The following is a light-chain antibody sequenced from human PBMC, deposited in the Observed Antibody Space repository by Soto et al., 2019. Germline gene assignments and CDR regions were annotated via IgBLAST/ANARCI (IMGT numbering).Light chain of an antibody. CDR1: SGHSNYA. CDR2: VNSDGSH. CDR3: QTWGTGSWV. J-gene: IGLJ3*02. Sequence: QPVLTQSPSASASLGASVKLTCTLSSGHSNYAIAWHQQQPEKGPRYLMKVNSDGSHSKGDGIPDRFSGSSSGAERYLFISSLQSEDEADYYCQTWGTGSWVFGGGTKLTVL. V-gene: IGLV4-69*01.